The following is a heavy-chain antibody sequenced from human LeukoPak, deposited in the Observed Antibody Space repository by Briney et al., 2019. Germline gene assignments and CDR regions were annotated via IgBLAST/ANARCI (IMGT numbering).Heavy chain of an antibody. J-gene: IGHJ4*02. CDR1: GFSLSTSGVG. CDR2: IFWSDNK. Sequence: SGPTLVNPTQTPTLTCTFSGFSLSTSGVGVGWIRQPPGKALEWLAVIFWSDNKLYSPSLKSRLTITKDTSKNQVVLTMTNMDPVDTATYYCAHTTYDSSGYSLFDYWGQGTLVTVSS. V-gene: IGHV2-5*01. CDR3: AHTTYDSSGYSLFDY. D-gene: IGHD3-22*01.